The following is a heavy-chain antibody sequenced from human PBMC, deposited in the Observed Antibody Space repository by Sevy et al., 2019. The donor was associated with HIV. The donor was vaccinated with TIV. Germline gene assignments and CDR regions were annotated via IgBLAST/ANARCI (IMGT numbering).Heavy chain of an antibody. D-gene: IGHD4-17*01. CDR2: IKQDGTEK. V-gene: IGHV3-7*01. J-gene: IGHJ4*02. CDR1: GITFSAYW. Sequence: GGSLRLSCAASGITFSAYWMSWVRQAPGKGLEWVANIKQDGTEKYYVDSVKGRFTISRDNAKNTLHLQMNSLRAEDTAVYYCARDLEFYDYGDYGPAFMPDYWGQGTLVTVSS. CDR3: ARDLEFYDYGDYGPAFMPDY.